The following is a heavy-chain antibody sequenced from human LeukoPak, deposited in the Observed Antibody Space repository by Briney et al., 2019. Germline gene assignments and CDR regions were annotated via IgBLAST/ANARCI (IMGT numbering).Heavy chain of an antibody. CDR1: GGTFSSYA. D-gene: IGHD4-17*01. V-gene: IGHV1-69*13. J-gene: IGHJ6*04. CDR2: IIPIFGTA. CDR3: ARDRLDYGDYETCLDV. Sequence: GASVTVSCKASGGTFSSYAISWVRQAPGQGLEWMGGIIPIFGTANYARKFQGRVTITADESTSTACMELSSLRSEDTAVYYCARDRLDYGDYETCLDVWGKGTTVTVSS.